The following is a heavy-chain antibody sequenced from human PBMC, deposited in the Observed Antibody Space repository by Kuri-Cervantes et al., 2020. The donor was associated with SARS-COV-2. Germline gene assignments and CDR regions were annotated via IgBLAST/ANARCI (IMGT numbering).Heavy chain of an antibody. Sequence: GGSLRLSCAASGFTFSNYAMTWVRQAPGKGLEWVSTISGSDDVTHLADSVKGRFTVSRDNSRNTLYLEMSSLRVEDTAVYYCAKRDAYSQGSYFDYWGHGTLVTSPQ. CDR3: AKRDAYSQGSYFDY. D-gene: IGHD5-24*01. J-gene: IGHJ4*01. CDR2: ISGSDDVT. V-gene: IGHV3-23*01. CDR1: GFTFSNYA.